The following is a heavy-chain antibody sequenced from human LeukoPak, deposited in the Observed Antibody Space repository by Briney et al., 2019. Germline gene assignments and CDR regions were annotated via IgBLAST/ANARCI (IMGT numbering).Heavy chain of an antibody. CDR1: GFTVSSNY. CDR3: ARDVGGVFDY. J-gene: IGHJ4*02. D-gene: IGHD3-16*01. CDR2: IYSGGST. Sequence: GGCLRLSCAASGFTVSSNYMSWVRQAPGKGLEWVSVIYSGGSTYYADPVKGRFTIPRANSKNTLYLQMNSLRAEDTAVYYCARDVGGVFDYWGQGTLVTVSS. V-gene: IGHV3-66*02.